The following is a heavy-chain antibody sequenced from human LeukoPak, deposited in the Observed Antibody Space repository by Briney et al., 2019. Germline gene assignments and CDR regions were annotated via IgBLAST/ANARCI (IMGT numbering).Heavy chain of an antibody. Sequence: GGSLSLSCAASGFTFSIYAMNWVRQAPGKGLEWVSSISANGGETHYADSVKGRFTISRDNSKNTLYLQINNPRVEDTAVYYCAKRYYDSPLDYWGQATMVT. CDR3: AKRYYDSPLDY. CDR1: GFTFSIYA. CDR2: ISANGGET. J-gene: IGHJ4*02. V-gene: IGHV3-23*01. D-gene: IGHD3-3*01.